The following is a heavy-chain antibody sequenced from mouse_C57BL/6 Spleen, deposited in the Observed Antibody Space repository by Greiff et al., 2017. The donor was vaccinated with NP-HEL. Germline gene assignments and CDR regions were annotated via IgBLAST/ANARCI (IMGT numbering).Heavy chain of an antibody. J-gene: IGHJ4*01. D-gene: IGHD1-1*01. CDR3: ARSPITTVVYYYAMDY. V-gene: IGHV1-53*01. CDR2: INPSNGGT. Sequence: QVQLKQPGTELVKPGASVKLSCKASGYTFTSYWMHWVKQRPGQGLEWIGNINPSNGGTNYNEKFKSKATLTVDKSSSTAYMQLSSLTSEDSAVYYCARSPITTVVYYYAMDYWGQGTSVTVSS. CDR1: GYTFTSYW.